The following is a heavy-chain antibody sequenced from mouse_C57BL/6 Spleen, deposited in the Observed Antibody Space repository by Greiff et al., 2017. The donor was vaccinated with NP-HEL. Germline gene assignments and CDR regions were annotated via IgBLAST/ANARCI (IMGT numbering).Heavy chain of an antibody. CDR2: INPNNGGT. D-gene: IGHD2-1*01. J-gene: IGHJ3*01. CDR3: ARSRGNPAWFAY. Sequence: VQLQQSGPELVKPGASVKISCKASGYTFTDYYMNWVKQSHGKSLEWIGDINPNNGGTSYNQKFKGKATLTVDKSSSTAYMELRSLTSEDSAVYYCARSRGNPAWFAYWGQGTLVTVSA. CDR1: GYTFTDYY. V-gene: IGHV1-26*01.